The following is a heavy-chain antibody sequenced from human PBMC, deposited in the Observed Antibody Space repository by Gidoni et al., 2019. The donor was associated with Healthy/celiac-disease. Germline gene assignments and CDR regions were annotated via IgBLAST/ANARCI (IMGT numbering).Heavy chain of an antibody. CDR3: AKSGQQLVNYWYFDL. J-gene: IGHJ2*01. Sequence: EVQLVESGGGLVQPGRSLSLSCAASGFPFDDYAMPWVRQAPGKGLEWVSGISWNSGSIGYADSVKGRFTISRDNAKNSLYLQMNSLRAEDTALYYCAKSGQQLVNYWYFDLWGRGTLVTVSS. CDR2: ISWNSGSI. V-gene: IGHV3-9*01. CDR1: GFPFDDYA. D-gene: IGHD6-13*01.